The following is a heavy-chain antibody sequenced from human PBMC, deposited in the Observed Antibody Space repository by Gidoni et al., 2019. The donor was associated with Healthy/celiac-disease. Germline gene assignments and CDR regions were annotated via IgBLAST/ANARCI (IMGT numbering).Heavy chain of an antibody. CDR1: GYSFTSYW. CDR3: ARHPSSRGYSSSWIDY. CDR2: IYPGDSDT. J-gene: IGHJ4*02. D-gene: IGHD6-13*01. V-gene: IGHV5-51*01. Sequence: EVQLVQSGAEVKKPGESLKISCTGSGYSFTSYWIGWVRQMPGKGLEWMGIIYPGDSDTRYSPSFQGQVTIAADKSISTAYLQWSSLKASDTAMYYCARHPSSRGYSSSWIDYWGQGTLVTVSS.